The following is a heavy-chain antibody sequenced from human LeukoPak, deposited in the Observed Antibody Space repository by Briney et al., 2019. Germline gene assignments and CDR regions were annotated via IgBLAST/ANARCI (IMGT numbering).Heavy chain of an antibody. CDR1: GFTVSSNY. CDR3: AREVRRFWSGYYTYYFDY. CDR2: ISSSSSYI. J-gene: IGHJ4*02. Sequence: PGGSLRLSCAASGFTVSSNYMSWVRQAPGKGLEWVSSISSSSSYIYYADSVKGRFTISRDNAKNSLYLQMNSLRAEDTAVYYCAREVRRFWSGYYTYYFDYWGQGTLVTVSS. D-gene: IGHD3-3*01. V-gene: IGHV3-21*01.